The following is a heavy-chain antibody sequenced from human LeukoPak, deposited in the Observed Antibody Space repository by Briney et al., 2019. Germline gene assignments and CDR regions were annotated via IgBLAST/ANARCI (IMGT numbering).Heavy chain of an antibody. J-gene: IGHJ4*02. CDR1: GFTVSSNY. CDR3: AYGDYD. Sequence: GSLRLSCAASGFTVSSNYMSWVRQAPGKGLEWIGEINHSGSTNYNPSLKSRVTISVDTSKNQFSLKLSSVTAADTAVYYCAYGDYDWGQGTLVTVSS. CDR2: INHSGST. V-gene: IGHV4-34*08. D-gene: IGHD4-17*01.